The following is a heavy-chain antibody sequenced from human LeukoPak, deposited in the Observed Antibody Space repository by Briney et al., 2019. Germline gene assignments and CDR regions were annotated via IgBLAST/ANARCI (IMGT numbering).Heavy chain of an antibody. J-gene: IGHJ4*02. CDR3: AKGTGYYDSSGYLDY. D-gene: IGHD3-22*01. CDR1: GFTFSSYA. Sequence: GGSLRLSCAASGFTFSSYAMSWVRQAPGKGLEWVSAISGSGGSTYYADSVKGRFTISRDNSKNTLYLQMNSLRAEDTAVYYCAKGTGYYDSSGYLDYWGQGTLVTVSS. V-gene: IGHV3-23*01. CDR2: ISGSGGST.